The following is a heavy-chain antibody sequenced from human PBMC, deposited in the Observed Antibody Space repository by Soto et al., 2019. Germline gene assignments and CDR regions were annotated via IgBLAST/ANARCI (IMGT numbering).Heavy chain of an antibody. V-gene: IGHV3-23*01. CDR2: ISGSGRST. D-gene: IGHD2-15*01. J-gene: IGHJ6*02. CDR3: ARDPPSEKLQPDFGMDV. CDR1: GFTFSTSA. Sequence: EVQLLESGGGLVQPGGSLRLSCAASGFTFSTSAMSWVRQVPGKGLEWVSLISGSGRSTDYADSVQGRFIISRDNSKNTVSLQMNSLRAGDSAVYYCARDPPSEKLQPDFGMDVWGQGTTVTVAS.